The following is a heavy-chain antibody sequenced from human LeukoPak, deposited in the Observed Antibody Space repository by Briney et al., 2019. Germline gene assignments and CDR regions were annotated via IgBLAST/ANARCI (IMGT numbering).Heavy chain of an antibody. CDR2: IYHSGST. D-gene: IGHD3-10*01. CDR1: GCSISSGGYS. Sequence: PSQTLSLTCAVSGCSISSGGYSWSWIRQPPGKGLEWIGYIYHSGSTYYNPSLKSRVTISVDRSKNQFYLKLSSVTAADTAVYYCARAGGSGTNDYFDYWGQGTLVTVSS. J-gene: IGHJ4*02. V-gene: IGHV4-30-2*01. CDR3: ARAGGSGTNDYFDY.